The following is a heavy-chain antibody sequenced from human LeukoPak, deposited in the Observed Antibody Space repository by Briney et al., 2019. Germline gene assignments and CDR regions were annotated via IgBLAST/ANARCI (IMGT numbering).Heavy chain of an antibody. CDR2: IYYSGST. D-gene: IGHD4-23*01. Sequence: SETLSLTCTVSGGSISSSSYYWGWIPQPPGKGLEWLGRIYYSGSTYYNRSLKSRVTISVDTSKNQCSLKLSSVTAADTAVYYCARHNRHGGNSDAFDIWGQGTMVTVSS. J-gene: IGHJ3*02. CDR3: ARHNRHGGNSDAFDI. CDR1: GGSISSSSYY. V-gene: IGHV4-39*01.